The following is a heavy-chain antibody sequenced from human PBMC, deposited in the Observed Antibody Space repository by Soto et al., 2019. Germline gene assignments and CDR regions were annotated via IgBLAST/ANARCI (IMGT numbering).Heavy chain of an antibody. V-gene: IGHV3-9*01. D-gene: IGHD3-3*01. J-gene: IGHJ4*02. CDR3: AKGVAGWYYCDY. Sequence: EVQLVESGGGLVQPGRSLRLSCAASGFTFDDYAMHWVRQAPGKGLEWVSGISWNRGSIGYADSVKGRFTISRDNAKKSLYLQMNSLRAEDTALYYCAKGVAGWYYCDYWGQGTLVTVSS. CDR2: ISWNRGSI. CDR1: GFTFDDYA.